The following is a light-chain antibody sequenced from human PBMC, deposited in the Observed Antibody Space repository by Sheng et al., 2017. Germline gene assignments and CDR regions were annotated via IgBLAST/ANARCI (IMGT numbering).Light chain of an antibody. CDR1: SGSIANNY. J-gene: IGLJ3*02. V-gene: IGLV6-57*01. CDR2: ENN. Sequence: NFMLTQPHSVSESPGKTVTISCTRSSGSIANNYVQWYQHRPGSSPTTLIFENNQRPSGVPARFSGSIDSSSNSASLTISGLMTEDEADYYCQSYDSSNRGVFGGGTKVAVL. CDR3: QSYDSSNRGV.